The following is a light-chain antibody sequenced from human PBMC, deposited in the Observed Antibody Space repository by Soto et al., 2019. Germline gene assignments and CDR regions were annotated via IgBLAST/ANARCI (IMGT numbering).Light chain of an antibody. J-gene: IGKJ5*01. Sequence: VLTHSPSSLSLSPWKGGTLWFRASQSVSSYLSWYQQKPGQAPRLLIYDASNMATGIPARFSGSGSGTDFTLTISSLEPEDFAVHFCQQSNNWPSFGQGTRLEI. CDR3: QQSNNWPS. CDR2: DAS. V-gene: IGKV3-11*01. CDR1: QSVSSY.